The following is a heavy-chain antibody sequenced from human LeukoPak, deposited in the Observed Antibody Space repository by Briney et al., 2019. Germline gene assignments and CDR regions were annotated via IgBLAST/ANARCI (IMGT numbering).Heavy chain of an antibody. V-gene: IGHV4-59*01. J-gene: IGHJ4*02. D-gene: IGHD3-16*02. CDR2: IYYSGST. CDR1: SASITSYY. Sequence: SETLSLTCTVSSASITSYYWSWIRQPPGKGLEWIGYIYYSGSTNYNPSLKSRATISVDTSKNQFSLKLSSVPAASTTVYYCAREYFTFGGVIVRYFDYWGQGTLVTVSS. CDR3: AREYFTFGGVIVRYFDY.